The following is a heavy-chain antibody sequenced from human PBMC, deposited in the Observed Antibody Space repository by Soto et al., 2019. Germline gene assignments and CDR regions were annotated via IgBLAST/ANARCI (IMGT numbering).Heavy chain of an antibody. D-gene: IGHD5-18*01. CDR2: ISGYNGNT. CDR3: ARDMASVDTAMVSFDY. V-gene: IGHV1-18*01. Sequence: QVQLVQFGGEVKKPGASVKVSCTASGYTFITYGISWVRQAPGQGLEWMGWISGYNGNTNYAQKLQGRVTMTTDTSTSTAYMELRSLRSDDTAVYYCARDMASVDTAMVSFDYWGQGTLVTVSS. J-gene: IGHJ4*02. CDR1: GYTFITYG.